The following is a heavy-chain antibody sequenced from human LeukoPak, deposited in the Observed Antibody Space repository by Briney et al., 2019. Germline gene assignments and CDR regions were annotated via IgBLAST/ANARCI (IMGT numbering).Heavy chain of an antibody. CDR1: GFTFSSYW. CDR2: ITSDGRSA. CDR3: ARGASTWYDS. J-gene: IGHJ5*01. D-gene: IGHD2-2*01. V-gene: IGHV3-74*01. Sequence: GGSLRLSCAASGFTFSSYWMHWVRHAPGKGLVWVSRITSDGRSASYADSVKGRFTMSRDNAKNTLYLQMNSLRAEETAVYYCARGASTWYDSWGQGTLVTVSS.